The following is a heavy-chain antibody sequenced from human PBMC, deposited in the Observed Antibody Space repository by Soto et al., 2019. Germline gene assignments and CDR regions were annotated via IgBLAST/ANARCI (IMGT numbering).Heavy chain of an antibody. CDR3: ARVLITSGPLEYSFDF. V-gene: IGHV4-31*03. Sequence: PSETLSLTCSVSGGSIRRSDSCWSWVRQFPGKGLEWIAYITDSGRTDYNPSLKSRATISIDTSKNQFFLNLSSMTAADTAVYFCARVLITSGPLEYSFDFCGPGSLVTVSS. CDR2: ITDSGRT. D-gene: IGHD3-16*01. J-gene: IGHJ4*02. CDR1: GGSIRRSDSC.